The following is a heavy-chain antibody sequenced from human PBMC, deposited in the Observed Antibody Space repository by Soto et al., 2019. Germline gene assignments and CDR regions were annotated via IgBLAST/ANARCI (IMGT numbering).Heavy chain of an antibody. CDR3: PTTRPCTNVFDN. CDR2: IRSKTDGGTT. V-gene: IGHV3-15*01. CDR1: GITFSNAW. Sequence: EVQLVESGGGLVEPGGSLRLSCAASGITFSNAWMNWVRKAPGKGLEYIGRIRSKTDGGTTEYAAPVEGRFTVSRDDSKNTLYLQMSCLKTEDTAVYYGPTTRPCTNVFDNWGQGTLVTASS. J-gene: IGHJ3*02. D-gene: IGHD2-8*01.